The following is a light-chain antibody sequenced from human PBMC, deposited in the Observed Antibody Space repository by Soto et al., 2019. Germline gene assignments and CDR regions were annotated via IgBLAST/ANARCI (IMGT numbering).Light chain of an antibody. CDR2: GTH. CDR3: RA. J-gene: IGLJ2*01. V-gene: IGLV7-43*01. Sequence: QTVVTQEPSLTVSPGGTVTLTCDSSTGAVTSTYCPNWFQQKPGQAPRALIHGTHNKHSWTPARFSGSLLGGKAALTLSDVQPEDEAVVVLRAFGGGTKLTVL. CDR1: TGAVTSTYC.